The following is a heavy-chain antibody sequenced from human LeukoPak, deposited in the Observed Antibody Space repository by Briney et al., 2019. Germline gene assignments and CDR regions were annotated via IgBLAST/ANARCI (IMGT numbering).Heavy chain of an antibody. Sequence: PGGSLRLSCAASGFTFSDYYMSWLRQAPGKGLEWVSYISSSGSTIYYADSVKGRFTISRDNAKNSLYLQMNSLRAEDTAIYYCAKDTHYGGNPHLTFDPWGQGTLVTVSS. J-gene: IGHJ5*02. V-gene: IGHV3-11*01. CDR3: AKDTHYGGNPHLTFDP. D-gene: IGHD4-23*01. CDR1: GFTFSDYY. CDR2: ISSSGSTI.